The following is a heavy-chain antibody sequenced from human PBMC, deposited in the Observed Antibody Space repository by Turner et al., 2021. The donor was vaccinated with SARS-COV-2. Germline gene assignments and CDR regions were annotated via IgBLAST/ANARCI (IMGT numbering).Heavy chain of an antibody. CDR3: ARSGDSWPHDF. Sequence: VLLRESGPGLVRPSETLSLNCNVNYIGSYFWSWIRQRPGKTLEWIAYIDHSGDTSYNPSLKSRVTISIDTSQNQIALKLRSVTAADTAVYFCARSGDSWPHDFWGPGTLVTVSS. V-gene: IGHV4-59*01. J-gene: IGHJ4*02. D-gene: IGHD6-13*01. CDR1: YIGSYF. CDR2: IDHSGDT.